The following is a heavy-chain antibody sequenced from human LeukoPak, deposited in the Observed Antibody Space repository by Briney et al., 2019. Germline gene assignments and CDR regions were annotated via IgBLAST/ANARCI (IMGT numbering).Heavy chain of an antibody. V-gene: IGHV3-21*01. CDR1: GHRFSRYY. D-gene: IGHD3-3*01. Sequence: PGGSLRLSCAGSGHRFSRYYMNWVRQAPGKGLEWVSSMSSSGDYIYYGDSVKGRFTVCRDSAKNSLYLQMSSLRAEDTALYYCATAADFWSGPFDIWGQGTMVTVSS. CDR2: MSSSGDYI. CDR3: ATAADFWSGPFDI. J-gene: IGHJ3*02.